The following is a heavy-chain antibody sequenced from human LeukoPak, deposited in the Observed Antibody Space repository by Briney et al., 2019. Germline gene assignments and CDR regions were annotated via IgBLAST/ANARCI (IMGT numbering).Heavy chain of an antibody. Sequence: GGSLRLSCAASGVTVSSIYMSWVRQTPGKGLEWVSVIYSVGTTHYADPVKGRFNIARDNSKNTLYLQMSSLRVEDTAVYYCAGAAASTYYYHGLNIWGRGTTVTVSS. V-gene: IGHV3-66*01. D-gene: IGHD2-15*01. J-gene: IGHJ6*02. CDR2: IYSVGTT. CDR3: AGAAASTYYYHGLNI. CDR1: GVTVSSIY.